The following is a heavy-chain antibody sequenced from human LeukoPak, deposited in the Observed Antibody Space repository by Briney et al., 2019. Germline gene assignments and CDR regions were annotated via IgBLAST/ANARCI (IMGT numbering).Heavy chain of an antibody. J-gene: IGHJ4*02. Sequence: GGSLRLSCAASGFTFSNAWMSWVRQAPGKGLEWVGRIKSKTDGGTTDYAAPVKGRFTISRDDPKNTLYLQMNSLKTEDTAVYYCTTRGGSFSIFDYWGQGTLVTVSS. CDR3: TTRGGSFSIFDY. CDR2: IKSKTDGGTT. D-gene: IGHD1-26*01. CDR1: GFTFSNAW. V-gene: IGHV3-15*01.